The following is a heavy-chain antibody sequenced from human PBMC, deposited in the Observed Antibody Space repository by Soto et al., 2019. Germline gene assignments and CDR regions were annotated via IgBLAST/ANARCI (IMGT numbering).Heavy chain of an antibody. CDR3: AREPLNDSGDYARYFDL. CDR1: GGTFSSYA. V-gene: IGHV1-69*12. D-gene: IGHD4-17*01. CDR2: IIPIFGTA. Sequence: QVQLVQSGAEVKKPGSSVKVSCKASGGTFSSYAISWVRQAPGQGLEWMGGIIPIFGTANYAQKFQGRVTITADESTSTAYMELSSLRSEDTAVYYCAREPLNDSGDYARYFDLWGRGTLVTVSS. J-gene: IGHJ2*01.